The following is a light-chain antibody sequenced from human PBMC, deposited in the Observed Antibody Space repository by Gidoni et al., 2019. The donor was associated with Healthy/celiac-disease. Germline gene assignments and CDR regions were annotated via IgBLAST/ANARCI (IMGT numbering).Light chain of an antibody. V-gene: IGKV3-15*01. CDR3: QQYNNWPPGT. CDR1: QSVSSN. J-gene: IGKJ1*01. Sequence: EIVMTQPPATLSVSPGERATLSCRASQSVSSNLAWYQQKPGQAPRLLIYGASTRATGIPARLSSSGSGTEVTLTISSLQSEDVAVYYCQQYNNWPPGTFGQGTKVEIK. CDR2: GAS.